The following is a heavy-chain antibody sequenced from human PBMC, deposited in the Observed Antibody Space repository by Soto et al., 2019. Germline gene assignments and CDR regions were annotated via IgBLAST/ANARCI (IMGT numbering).Heavy chain of an antibody. CDR3: AKDIEDIVVVPAATPLNYYYGMDV. CDR2: ISGSGGST. Sequence: GGSLRLSCAASGFTFSSYAMSWVRQAPGKGLEWVSAISGSGGSTYYADSVKGRFTISRDNSKNTLYLQMNSLRAEDTAVYYCAKDIEDIVVVPAATPLNYYYGMDVWGQGTTVTVSS. J-gene: IGHJ6*02. V-gene: IGHV3-23*01. D-gene: IGHD2-2*02. CDR1: GFTFSSYA.